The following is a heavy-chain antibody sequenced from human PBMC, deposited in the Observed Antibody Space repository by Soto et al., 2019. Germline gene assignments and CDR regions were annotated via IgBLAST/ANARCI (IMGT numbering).Heavy chain of an antibody. CDR1: GVSITSYF. Sequence: SETLSLTCTVSGVSITSYFWSWIRQTPGKGLDWIGSISFSGATYSNPSLKGRAALSVDTSENHLSLTLNSVTAADTAVYYCARTYPHYFGSGSYYNDAFDIWGQGTTVTVSS. J-gene: IGHJ3*02. CDR2: ISFSGAT. V-gene: IGHV4-59*01. CDR3: ARTYPHYFGSGSYYNDAFDI. D-gene: IGHD3-10*01.